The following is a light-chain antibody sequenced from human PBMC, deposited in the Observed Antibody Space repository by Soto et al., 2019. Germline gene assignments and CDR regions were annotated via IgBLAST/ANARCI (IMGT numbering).Light chain of an antibody. CDR2: EAD. V-gene: IGLV2-23*01. CDR3: FSFARSSTFYG. J-gene: IGLJ1*01. Sequence: QSALTQPASVSGSPGQSITISCSGTSSDVGSSNLVSCYQQHPGKAPKLIVFEADSRPTGVSGRFYGSKSGNTASLTVSGLRAEDEADYYCFSFARSSTFYGFGTGTTVTVL. CDR1: SSDVGSSNL.